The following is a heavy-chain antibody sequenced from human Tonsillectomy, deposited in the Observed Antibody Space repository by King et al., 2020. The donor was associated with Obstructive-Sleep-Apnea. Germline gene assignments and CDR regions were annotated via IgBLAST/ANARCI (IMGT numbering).Heavy chain of an antibody. Sequence: RSAGKGSGYRWTNDWIGGVRQRPGKGLECMGIICPDDSDTRDSPSFQGQVTISADQSTSIAFLQWSSLKASDTAMYYCARHQIRGGGCGDAGPFDIWGQGTMVTVSS. CDR2: ICPDDSDT. CDR1: GYRWTNDW. V-gene: IGHV5-51*01. CDR3: ARHQIRGGGCGDAGPFDI. J-gene: IGHJ3*02. D-gene: IGHD4-23*01.